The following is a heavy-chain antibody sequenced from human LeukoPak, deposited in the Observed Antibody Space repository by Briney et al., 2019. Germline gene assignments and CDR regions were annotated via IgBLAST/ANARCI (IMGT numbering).Heavy chain of an antibody. CDR3: ARDQEMATVN. D-gene: IGHD5-24*01. J-gene: IGHJ4*02. Sequence: PSETLSLTCTVSGYSISSGYYWGWIRQPPGKGLEWIGSIYHSGSTYYNPSLKSRVTISVDTSKNQFSLKLSSVTAADTAVYYCARDQEMATVNWGQGTLVTVSS. CDR1: GYSISSGYY. V-gene: IGHV4-38-2*02. CDR2: IYHSGST.